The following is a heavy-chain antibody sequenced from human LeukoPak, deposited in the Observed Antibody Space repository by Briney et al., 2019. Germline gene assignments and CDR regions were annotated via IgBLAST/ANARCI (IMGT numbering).Heavy chain of an antibody. D-gene: IGHD3-22*01. J-gene: IGHJ4*02. CDR3: AKDRVSWLLTPFDY. Sequence: GGSLRLSCAASGFTFSSYAMSWVRQPPGKGLEWVSAISGSGGSTYYADSVKGRFTISRDNSKNTLYLQMNSLRAEDTAVYYCAKDRVSWLLTPFDYWGQGTLVTVSS. CDR2: ISGSGGST. V-gene: IGHV3-23*01. CDR1: GFTFSSYA.